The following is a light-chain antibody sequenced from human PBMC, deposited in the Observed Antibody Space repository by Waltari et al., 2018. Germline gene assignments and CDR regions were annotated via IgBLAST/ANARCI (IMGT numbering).Light chain of an antibody. J-gene: IGKJ5*01. V-gene: IGKV3-11*01. CDR3: QQRYIWPPIT. CDR2: DAS. Sequence: EIVLTQSPATLSLSPGERATISCRASQSVRGYLAWYQQRPGQAPRLLIFDASNRATGIPARFSGSGSGTDFTLTISSLEPEDFAVYYCQQRYIWPPITFGQGTRLDIK. CDR1: QSVRGY.